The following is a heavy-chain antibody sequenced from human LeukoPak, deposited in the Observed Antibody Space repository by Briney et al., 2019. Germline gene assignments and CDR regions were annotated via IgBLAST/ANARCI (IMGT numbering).Heavy chain of an antibody. V-gene: IGHV3-23*01. CDR3: AKYDSSGYYAKFGY. J-gene: IGHJ4*02. CDR1: GFTFSSYA. D-gene: IGHD3-22*01. CDR2: ISGSGGST. Sequence: GGSLRLSCAASGFTFSSYAMSWVRQAPGKGLEWVSAISGSGGSTYYADSVKGRFTISRDSSKNTLYLQMNSLRAEDTAVYYCAKYDSSGYYAKFGYWGQGTLVTVSS.